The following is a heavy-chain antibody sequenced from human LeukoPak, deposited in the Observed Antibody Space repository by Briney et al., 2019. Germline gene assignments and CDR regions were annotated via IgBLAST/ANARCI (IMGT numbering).Heavy chain of an antibody. V-gene: IGHV3-23*01. CDR3: AKRTHVLQFSVYYYSMDV. D-gene: IGHD3-3*01. CDR1: GGFAFSSFV. Sequence: GGSLRLSCAASGGFAFSSFVLSWVRQAPGKGLEWVSVISTSGDGTYYADSVKGRFTISRDNSKNTLYLQMNSLRAEDTAVYYCAKRTHVLQFSVYYYSMDVWGQGTTVTVSS. CDR2: ISTSGDGT. J-gene: IGHJ6*02.